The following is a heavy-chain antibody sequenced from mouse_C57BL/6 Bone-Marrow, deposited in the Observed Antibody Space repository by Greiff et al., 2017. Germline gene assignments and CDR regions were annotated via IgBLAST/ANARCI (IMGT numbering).Heavy chain of an antibody. V-gene: IGHV1-76*01. Sequence: VKLQESGAELVRPGASVKLSCKASGYTFTDYYINWVKQRPGQGLEWIARIYPGSGNTYYNEKFKGKATLTAEKSSSTAYMQLSSLTSEDSAVYFCARGAHWGQGTLVTVSA. CDR2: IYPGSGNT. J-gene: IGHJ3*01. CDR1: GYTFTDYY. CDR3: ARGAH.